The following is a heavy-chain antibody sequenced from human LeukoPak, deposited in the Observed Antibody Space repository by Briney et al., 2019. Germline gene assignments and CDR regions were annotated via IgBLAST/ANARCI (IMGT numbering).Heavy chain of an antibody. CDR2: IKQDGSEK. V-gene: IGHV3-7*01. Sequence: GGSLRLSCAASGFTFSSYWMTWVRQAPGKGLEWVANIKQDGSEKFYVDSVKGRFTIFRDNAKKSLFLQMNSLRAEDTAVYYCARFPADTSGWYPLSLDYWGQGTLVTVSS. CDR3: ARFPADTSGWYPLSLDY. CDR1: GFTFSSYW. J-gene: IGHJ4*02. D-gene: IGHD6-19*01.